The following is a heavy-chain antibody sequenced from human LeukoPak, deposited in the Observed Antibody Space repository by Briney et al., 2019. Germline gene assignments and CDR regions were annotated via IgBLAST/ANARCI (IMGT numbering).Heavy chain of an antibody. CDR3: AREDGGGYFDY. Sequence: GGSQRLSCAASGFTFSSYAMSWVRQAPGKGLEWVSAISGSGGSIYYADSVKGRFTISRDNSKNTLYLQMNSLRAEDTAVYYCAREDGGGYFDYWGQGTLVTVSS. J-gene: IGHJ4*02. D-gene: IGHD5-24*01. V-gene: IGHV3-23*01. CDR2: ISGSGGSI. CDR1: GFTFSSYA.